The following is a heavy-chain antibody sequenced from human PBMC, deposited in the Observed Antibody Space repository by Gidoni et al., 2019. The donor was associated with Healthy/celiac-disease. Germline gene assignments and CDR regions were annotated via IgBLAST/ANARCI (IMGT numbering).Heavy chain of an antibody. CDR1: GGSIRSSSYY. CDR2: SYYSGST. J-gene: IGHJ5*02. CDR3: ARLSPPTAAGQGWFDP. D-gene: IGHD6-13*01. Sequence: QLHLQESGPGLVKPSETLSLTCTVSGGSIRSSSYYWGWIRPPPGKGLGLIGSSYYSGSTYYNPSLKSRVTRAVDTSKNHFSLKRSSVTAADTAVYYCARLSPPTAAGQGWFDPWGQGTLVTVSS. V-gene: IGHV4-39*01.